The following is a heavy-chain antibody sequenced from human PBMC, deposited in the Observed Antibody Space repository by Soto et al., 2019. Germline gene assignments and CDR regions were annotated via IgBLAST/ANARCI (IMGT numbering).Heavy chain of an antibody. CDR2: ISGSGGST. CDR1: GFTFSSYA. Sequence: GGSLRLSCAASGFTFSSYAMSWVRQAPGKGLEWVSAISGSGGSTYYADSVKGRFTISRDNSKNTLYLQMNSLRAEDTAVYYCAKDRTQVAGTGYYFDYWGQGTLVTVSS. CDR3: AKDRTQVAGTGYYFDY. D-gene: IGHD6-19*01. V-gene: IGHV3-23*01. J-gene: IGHJ4*02.